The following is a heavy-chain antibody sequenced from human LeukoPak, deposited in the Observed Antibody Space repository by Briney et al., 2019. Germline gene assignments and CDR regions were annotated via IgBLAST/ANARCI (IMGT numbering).Heavy chain of an antibody. D-gene: IGHD2/OR15-2a*01. CDR3: TRSTTLYYYDS. V-gene: IGHV3-64*01. J-gene: IGHJ4*02. CDR2: ITSNGVGT. CDR1: GFTFSSHG. Sequence: PGGSLRLSCAASGFTFSSHGMHWVRQAPGKGLEYVSAITSNGVGTYYANSVKGRFTISRDNSKNTLYLQMGSLRAEDMAVYYCTRSTTLYYYDSWGQGTLVTVSS.